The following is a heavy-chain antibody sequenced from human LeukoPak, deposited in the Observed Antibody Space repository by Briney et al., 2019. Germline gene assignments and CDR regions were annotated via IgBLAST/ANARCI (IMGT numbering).Heavy chain of an antibody. Sequence: ASVKVSCKASGYIFSSYGINWVRQAPGQGLEWMGWISPYNVRTNFVQKFQGRVTMTTDTSTRTAYMELRSLRSDDTAVYYCARDRRVGAKRIYYHPGMDVWGQGTTVTVSS. CDR2: ISPYNVRT. J-gene: IGHJ6*02. CDR1: GYIFSSYG. CDR3: ARDRRVGAKRIYYHPGMDV. D-gene: IGHD1-26*01. V-gene: IGHV1-18*01.